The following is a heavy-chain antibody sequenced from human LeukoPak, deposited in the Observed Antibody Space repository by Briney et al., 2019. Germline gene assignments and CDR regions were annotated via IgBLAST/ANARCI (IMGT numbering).Heavy chain of an antibody. CDR3: ARLYCSSTSCYFDY. CDR2: IYHSGST. D-gene: IGHD2-2*01. Sequence: SETLSLTCTVSGYSISSGYYWGWIRQPPGKGLEWIGSIYHSGSTYYNPSLKSRVTIPVDTSKNQFSLKLSSVTAADTAVYYCARLYCSSTSCYFDYWGQGTLVTVSS. J-gene: IGHJ4*02. V-gene: IGHV4-38-2*02. CDR1: GYSISSGYY.